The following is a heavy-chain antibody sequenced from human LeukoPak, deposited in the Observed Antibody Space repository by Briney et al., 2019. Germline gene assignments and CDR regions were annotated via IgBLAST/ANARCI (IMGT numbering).Heavy chain of an antibody. CDR2: MNPNSGNT. CDR1: GYTFTSYD. Sequence: ASVKVSCKASGYTFTSYDINWVRQATGQGLEWMGWMNPNSGNTGYAQKFQGRVTITRNTSISTAYMELSSLRSEDTAVYYCARVSRYCSSTSCWGFDYWGQGTLVTVSS. D-gene: IGHD2-2*01. CDR3: ARVSRYCSSTSCWGFDY. V-gene: IGHV1-8*03. J-gene: IGHJ4*02.